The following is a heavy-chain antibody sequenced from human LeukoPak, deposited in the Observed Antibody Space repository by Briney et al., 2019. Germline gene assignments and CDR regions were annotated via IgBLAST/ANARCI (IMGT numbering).Heavy chain of an antibody. CDR1: GGSISSYY. J-gene: IGHJ4*02. V-gene: IGHV4-59*01. CDR3: TRDCRTAGSHDY. D-gene: IGHD2-21*02. CDR2: IYYSGST. Sequence: SETLSLTCTVSGGSISSYYWSWIRQPPGKGLEWIGYIYYSGSTNYNPSLKSRVTMSVDTSKNQFFLRLSSVTAADTAVYYCTRDCRTAGSHDYWGQGILVTVSS.